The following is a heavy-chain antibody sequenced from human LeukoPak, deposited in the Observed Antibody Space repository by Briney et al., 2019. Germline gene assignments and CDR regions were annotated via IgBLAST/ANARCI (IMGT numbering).Heavy chain of an antibody. J-gene: IGHJ3*02. Sequence: PGGSLRLSCAASGFSFSAYIMHWVRQAPGKGLEWVAFIRYDDSNKYYADSVKGRFTISRDNSKNTLYLQMNSLRAEDTAIYYCAKDRVGALYFEALDMWGQGTMVTVSS. CDR2: IRYDDSNK. CDR1: GFSFSAYI. CDR3: AKDRVGALYFEALDM. D-gene: IGHD1-26*01. V-gene: IGHV3-30*02.